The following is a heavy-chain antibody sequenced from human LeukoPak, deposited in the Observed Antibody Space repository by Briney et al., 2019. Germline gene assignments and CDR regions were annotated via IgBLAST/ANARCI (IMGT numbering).Heavy chain of an antibody. D-gene: IGHD6-13*01. CDR1: GGSISSYY. CDR2: IYYSGST. V-gene: IGHV4-59*08. CDR3: ARLFLAAADYYLDY. Sequence: SGTLSLTCTVSGGSISSYYWSWIRQPPGKGLEWIGYIYYSGSTNYNPSLKSRVTISVDTSKNQFSLKLSSVTAADTAVYYCARLFLAAADYYLDYWGQGTLVTVSS. J-gene: IGHJ4*02.